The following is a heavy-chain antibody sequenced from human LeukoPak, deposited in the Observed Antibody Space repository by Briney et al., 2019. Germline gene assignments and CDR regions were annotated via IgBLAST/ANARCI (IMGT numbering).Heavy chain of an antibody. J-gene: IGHJ4*02. D-gene: IGHD1-26*01. CDR2: FDPEDGET. CDR1: GYTLTELS. Sequence: ASVKVSCXVSGYTLTELSMHWVRQAPGKGLEWMGGFDPEDGETIYAQKFQGRVTMTEDTSTDTAYMELSSLRSEDTAVYYCATGFGYSGSYYFDYWGQGTLVTVSS. CDR3: ATGFGYSGSYYFDY. V-gene: IGHV1-24*01.